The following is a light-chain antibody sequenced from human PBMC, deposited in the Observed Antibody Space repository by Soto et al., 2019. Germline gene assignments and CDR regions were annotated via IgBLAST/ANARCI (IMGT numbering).Light chain of an antibody. CDR3: QQYNNWPRT. Sequence: EIVMTQSPATLSVSPGERATLSCRASQSVAGNLAWYQQKPGQAPRLLIYGASTRATGIPARFSGSGSGTEFTLTISSLQSEDFAVYYCQQYNNWPRTFGKGTKVEIK. CDR2: GAS. V-gene: IGKV3-15*01. CDR1: QSVAGN. J-gene: IGKJ1*01.